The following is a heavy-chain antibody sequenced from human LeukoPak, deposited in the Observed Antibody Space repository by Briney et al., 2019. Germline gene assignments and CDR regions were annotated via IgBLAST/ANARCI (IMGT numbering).Heavy chain of an antibody. V-gene: IGHV3-23*01. CDR3: AKDTRIVATLGECDY. D-gene: IGHD5-12*01. CDR1: GFTFNNYS. CDR2: ISGSGDGT. Sequence: GGALRLSCAASGFTFNNYSMSWVRQDPGKGLEWVSAISGSGDGTYYADSVKGRFTISRDNSKNTMYLQMNSLRAEDTAVYYCAKDTRIVATLGECDYWGQGTLVTVAS. J-gene: IGHJ4*02.